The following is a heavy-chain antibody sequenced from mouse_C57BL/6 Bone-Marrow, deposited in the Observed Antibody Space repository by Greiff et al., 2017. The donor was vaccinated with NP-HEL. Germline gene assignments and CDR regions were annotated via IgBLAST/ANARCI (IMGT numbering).Heavy chain of an antibody. V-gene: IGHV1-82*01. Sequence: VQLQQSGPELVKPGASVKISCKASGYAFSSSWMNWVKQRPGKGLEWIGRIYPGDGDTNYNGKFKGKATLTADKSSSTAYMQLSSLTSEDSAVYFCARGLITTVVATRAMDYWGQGTSVTVSS. CDR3: ARGLITTVVATRAMDY. CDR2: IYPGDGDT. J-gene: IGHJ4*01. D-gene: IGHD1-1*01. CDR1: GYAFSSSW.